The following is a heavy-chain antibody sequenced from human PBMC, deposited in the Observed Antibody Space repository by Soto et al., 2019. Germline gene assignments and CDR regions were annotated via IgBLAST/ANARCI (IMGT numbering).Heavy chain of an antibody. CDR1: RGTFGSYA. CDR2: IIPIFGTA. CDR3: AREMGNSGSYFDY. J-gene: IGHJ4*02. Sequence: EASVKVSCKASRGTFGSYAISWVRRAPGQGLEWMGGIIPIFGTANYAQKLQGRVTITADESTSTAYMELSSLRYEDTAVYYRAREMGNSGSYFDYWGQGTLVTVSS. V-gene: IGHV1-69*13. D-gene: IGHD1-26*01.